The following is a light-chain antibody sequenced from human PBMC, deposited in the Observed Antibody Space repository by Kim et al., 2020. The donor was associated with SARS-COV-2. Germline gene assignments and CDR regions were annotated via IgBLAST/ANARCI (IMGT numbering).Light chain of an antibody. V-gene: IGLV3-19*01. CDR1: SLRKYF. CDR2: GKN. CDR3: KSRDSSGNERV. J-gene: IGLJ3*02. Sequence: SSELTQDSAVYVALGQTVRITCQGDSLRKYFASWYQQKPGEATILVIYGKNNCHSGIPDRSSGFRLGYTASLTTTGAQAEDEADSCCKSRDSSGNERVFG.